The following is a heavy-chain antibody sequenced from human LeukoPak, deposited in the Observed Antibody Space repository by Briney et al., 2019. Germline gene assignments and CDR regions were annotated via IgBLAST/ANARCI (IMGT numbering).Heavy chain of an antibody. CDR2: IHYSGST. Sequence: KPSETLSLTCTVSGGSISGYHWSWIRQPPGKGLEWIGYIHYSGSTRYNPSLESRVSISVDTSKNQFSLELTSVTAADTALYYCARYSYGGYYFDYWGQGTLVTVSS. J-gene: IGHJ4*02. CDR1: GGSISGYH. CDR3: ARYSYGGYYFDY. V-gene: IGHV4-59*08. D-gene: IGHD5-18*01.